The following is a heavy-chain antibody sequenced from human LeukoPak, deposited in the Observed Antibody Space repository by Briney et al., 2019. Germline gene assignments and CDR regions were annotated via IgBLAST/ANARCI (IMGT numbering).Heavy chain of an antibody. CDR1: GFTVSSNY. J-gene: IGHJ4*02. D-gene: IGHD4-17*01. CDR3: ARTGENGDFFDY. V-gene: IGHV3-66*02. CDR2: IYSGGST. Sequence: GGSLRLSCAASGFTVSSNYMSWVRQAPGKGLEWVSVIYSGGSTYYADSVKGRFTISRDNSKNTLYLQMNSLGAEDTAVYYCARTGENGDFFDYWGQGTLVTVSS.